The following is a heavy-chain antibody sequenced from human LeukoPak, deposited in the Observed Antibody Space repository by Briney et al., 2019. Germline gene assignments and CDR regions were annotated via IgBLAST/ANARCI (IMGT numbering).Heavy chain of an antibody. CDR1: GGSFSGYY. V-gene: IGHV4-34*01. Sequence: SETLSLTCAVYGGSFSGYYWSWIRQPPGKGLEWIGEINHSGSTNYNPSLKCRVTISVDTSKNQFSLKLSSVTAADTAVYYCARGRPMVRGFERGLSRLFDPWGQGTLVTVSS. J-gene: IGHJ5*02. CDR3: ARGRPMVRGFERGLSRLFDP. CDR2: INHSGST. D-gene: IGHD3-10*01.